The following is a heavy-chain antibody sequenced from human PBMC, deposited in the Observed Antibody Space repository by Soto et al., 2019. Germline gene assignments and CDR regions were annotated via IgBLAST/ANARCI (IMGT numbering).Heavy chain of an antibody. J-gene: IGHJ4*02. V-gene: IGHV3-23*01. CDR2: ISNSFSDGNT. Sequence: EVQLLESGGGLVQPGGSLRLSCAASGFTFINYAMDWVRQAPGKGLEWVSAISNSFSDGNTHYADSVKGRFTISRDNDKNTVFLEMNSLRAEDTAVYYCAKVFSPEGGNYFDHWGQGTLVTVSS. CDR1: GFTFINYA. CDR3: AKVFSPEGGNYFDH.